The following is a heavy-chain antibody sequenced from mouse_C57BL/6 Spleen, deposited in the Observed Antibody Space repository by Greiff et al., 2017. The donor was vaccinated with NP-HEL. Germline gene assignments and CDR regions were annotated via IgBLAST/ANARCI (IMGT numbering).Heavy chain of an antibody. J-gene: IGHJ1*03. CDR2: IDPETGGT. CDR3: TGDGSNWYFDV. Sequence: VQLQQSGAELVRPGASVTLSCKASGYTFTDYEMHWVKQTPVHGLEWIGAIDPETGGTAYNQKFKGKAILTADKSSSTAYMELRSLTSEDSAVYYCTGDGSNWYFDVWGTGTTVTVSS. D-gene: IGHD2-3*01. CDR1: GYTFTDYE. V-gene: IGHV1-15*01.